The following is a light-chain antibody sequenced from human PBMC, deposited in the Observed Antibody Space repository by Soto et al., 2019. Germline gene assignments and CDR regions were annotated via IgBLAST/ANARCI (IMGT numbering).Light chain of an antibody. CDR3: QQYNTYPWT. V-gene: IGKV1-39*01. Sequence: DIQMTQSPSSLSASVGDRVTITFRASQSISSYLNWYQQKPGKAPKLLIYAASTLQTGVPSRFSGSGSGTEFTLTISSLQPDDFATYYCQQYNTYPWTFGQGTKVDTK. CDR2: AAS. J-gene: IGKJ1*01. CDR1: QSISSY.